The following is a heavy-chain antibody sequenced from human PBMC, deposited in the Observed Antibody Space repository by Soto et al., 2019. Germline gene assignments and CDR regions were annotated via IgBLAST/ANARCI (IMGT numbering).Heavy chain of an antibody. V-gene: IGHV1-69*13. CDR2: IIPIFGTA. Sequence: SVKVSCKASGGTFSSYAISWVRQAPGQGLEWMGGIIPIFGTANYAQKFQGRVTITADESTSTAYMELSSLRSEDTATYYCAHSRFGGDCLQSYSSHYYYGMDVWGQGTTVTVSS. D-gene: IGHD2-21*02. J-gene: IGHJ6*02. CDR3: AHSRFGGDCLQSYSSHYYYGMDV. CDR1: GGTFSSYA.